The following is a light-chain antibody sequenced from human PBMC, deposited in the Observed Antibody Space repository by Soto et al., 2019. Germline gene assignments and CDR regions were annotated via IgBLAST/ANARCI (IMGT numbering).Light chain of an antibody. Sequence: HSVLTQPPSVSGAPGQRVTISCTGSSSNIGAGYDAHWYQQLPGKVPKLLIYGDTNRPSGVPDRFSGSKSGTSASLAITGLQPEDEADYYCQSYDNSLSGPVFGPGTKVTVL. J-gene: IGLJ1*01. CDR3: QSYDNSLSGPV. V-gene: IGLV1-40*01. CDR1: SSNIGAGYD. CDR2: GDT.